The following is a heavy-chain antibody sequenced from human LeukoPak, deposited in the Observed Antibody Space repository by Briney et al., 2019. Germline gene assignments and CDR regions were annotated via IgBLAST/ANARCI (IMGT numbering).Heavy chain of an antibody. CDR2: ITNSGENT. V-gene: IGHV3-23*01. CDR3: ARGYSDDY. Sequence: GGSLRLSCEASGFSFPYGMSWVRQAPGKGLEWVSGITNSGENTYYADSVEGRFTISRDNSKNTLYLQMNSLRAEDTAVYYCARGYSDDYWGQGTLVTVSS. CDR1: GFSFPYG. D-gene: IGHD2-15*01. J-gene: IGHJ4*02.